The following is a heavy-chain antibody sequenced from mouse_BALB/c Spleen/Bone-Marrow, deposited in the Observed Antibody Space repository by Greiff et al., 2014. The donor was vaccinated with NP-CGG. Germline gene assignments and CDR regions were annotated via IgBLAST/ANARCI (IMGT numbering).Heavy chain of an antibody. Sequence: VQLVESGPGLVAPSQSLSITCTVSGFSLTSYGVHWVRQPPGKGLEWLGVIWAGGSTNYNSALMSRLSISKDNSKSQVFLKMNSLQTDDTAVYYCARDPIYYDYDWYFDVWGAGTTVTVSS. CDR3: ARDPIYYDYDWYFDV. CDR2: IWAGGST. CDR1: GFSLTSYG. V-gene: IGHV2-9*02. J-gene: IGHJ1*01. D-gene: IGHD2-4*01.